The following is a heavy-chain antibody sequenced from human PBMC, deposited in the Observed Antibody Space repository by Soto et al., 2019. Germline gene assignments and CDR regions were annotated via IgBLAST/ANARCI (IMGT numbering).Heavy chain of an antibody. D-gene: IGHD6-19*01. J-gene: IGHJ4*02. Sequence: SQTLSLTCTVSGGSISSSSYYWGWIRQPPGKGLEWIGSIYYSGSTYYNPSLKSRVTISVDTSKNQFSLKLSSVTAADTAVYYCARHGVSSGWPSDFDYWGQGTLVTVSS. V-gene: IGHV4-39*01. CDR3: ARHGVSSGWPSDFDY. CDR2: IYYSGST. CDR1: GGSISSSSYY.